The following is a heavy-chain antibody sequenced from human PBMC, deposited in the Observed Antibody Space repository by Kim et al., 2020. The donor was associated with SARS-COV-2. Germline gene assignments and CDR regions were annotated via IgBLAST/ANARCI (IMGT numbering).Heavy chain of an antibody. V-gene: IGHV3-11*03. CDR1: GFTFSDYY. CDR3: ARIGGSANKLRFLEWLPDY. Sequence: GGSLRLSCAASGFTFSDYYMSWIRQAPGKGLEWVSYISSSSSYTNYADSVKGRFTISRDNAKNSLYLQMNSLRAEDTAVYYCARIGGSANKLRFLEWLPDYWGQGTLVPVSS. CDR2: ISSSSSYT. D-gene: IGHD3-3*01. J-gene: IGHJ4*02.